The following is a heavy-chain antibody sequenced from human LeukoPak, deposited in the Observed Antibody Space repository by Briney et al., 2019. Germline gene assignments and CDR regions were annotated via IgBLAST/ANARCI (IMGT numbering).Heavy chain of an antibody. J-gene: IGHJ4*02. V-gene: IGHV1-18*01. Sequence: ASVKVSCKASGYTFTSYGISWVRQAPGQGLEWMGRISAYNGNTNYAQKLQGRVTMTTDTSTSTAYMELRSLRSDDTAVYYCARDWAIFGVVINPPFDYWGQGTLVTVSS. CDR1: GYTFTSYG. D-gene: IGHD3-3*01. CDR3: ARDWAIFGVVINPPFDY. CDR2: ISAYNGNT.